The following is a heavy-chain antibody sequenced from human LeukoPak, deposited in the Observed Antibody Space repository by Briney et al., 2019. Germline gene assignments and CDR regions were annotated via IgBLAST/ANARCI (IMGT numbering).Heavy chain of an antibody. V-gene: IGHV3-30*02. Sequence: GGSLRLSCAASGFTFSSYGMHWVRQAPGKGMEWVAFIRYDGSNKYYADSVKGRFTISRDNSKNTLYLQMNSLSAEDTAVYYCAKAPPPGIAAAGTGNLIDYWGQGTLVTVSS. D-gene: IGHD6-13*01. CDR3: AKAPPPGIAAAGTGNLIDY. J-gene: IGHJ4*02. CDR2: IRYDGSNK. CDR1: GFTFSSYG.